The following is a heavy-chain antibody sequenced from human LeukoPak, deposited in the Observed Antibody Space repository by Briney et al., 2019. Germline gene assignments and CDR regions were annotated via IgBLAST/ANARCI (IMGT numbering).Heavy chain of an antibody. D-gene: IGHD7-27*01. J-gene: IGHJ4*02. CDR3: AKDHLGSADY. Sequence: PGGSLRLSCAASGFTFSSYSMNWVRQPPGKGLEWISYISSSSTTIYYADSVKGRFTISRDNSKNTLYLQMNSLRAEDTAVYYCAKDHLGSADYWGQGTLVTVSS. CDR2: ISSSSTTI. CDR1: GFTFSSYS. V-gene: IGHV3-48*01.